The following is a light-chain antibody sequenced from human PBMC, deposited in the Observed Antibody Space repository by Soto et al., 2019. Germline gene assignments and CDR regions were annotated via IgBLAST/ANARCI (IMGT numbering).Light chain of an antibody. CDR1: QSVRSY. CDR3: QQYGSSPPLT. Sequence: IVMTQSPATLSVSPGEGVTLSCRASQSVRSYLAWYQQKPGQAPGLLIYDASNRATGIPARFSGSGSGTDFTLTISRLEPEDFAVYYCQQYGSSPPLTFGGGTKVDIK. CDR2: DAS. V-gene: IGKV3-20*01. J-gene: IGKJ4*01.